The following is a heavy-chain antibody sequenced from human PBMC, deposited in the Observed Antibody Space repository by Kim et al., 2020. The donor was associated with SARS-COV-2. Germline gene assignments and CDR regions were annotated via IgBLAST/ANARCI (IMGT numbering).Heavy chain of an antibody. Sequence: YYADSVKGRFTISRDNSKNTLYLEMNSLRVDDTALYYCARDGRWDLVGFGFWGQGSLVTVSS. J-gene: IGHJ4*02. CDR3: ARDGRWDLVGFGF. V-gene: IGHV3-21*04. D-gene: IGHD1-26*01.